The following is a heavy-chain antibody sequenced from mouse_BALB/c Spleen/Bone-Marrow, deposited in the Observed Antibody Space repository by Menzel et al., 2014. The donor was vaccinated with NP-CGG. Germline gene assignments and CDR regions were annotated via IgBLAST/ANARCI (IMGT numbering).Heavy chain of an antibody. D-gene: IGHD4-1*01. CDR3: ARWEYYAMDY. V-gene: IGHV14-3*02. CDR1: GFNIKDTY. J-gene: IGHJ4*01. Sequence: EVQLQQSGAEPVKPGASVKLSCTASGFNIKDTYIHWVKQRPEQGLEWIGRIDPANGNTKYDPKFQGKATITADTSSNTAYLQLSSLTSEDTAVYYCARWEYYAMDYWGQGTSVTVSS. CDR2: IDPANGNT.